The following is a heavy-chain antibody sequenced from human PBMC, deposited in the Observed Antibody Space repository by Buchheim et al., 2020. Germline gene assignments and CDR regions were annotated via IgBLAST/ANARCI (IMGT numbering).Heavy chain of an antibody. Sequence: EVQLVDSGGGLVQPGESLRLSCAASGFTFGSYSMNWVRQAPGKGLEWVSYISSTTSAIYYADSVRGRFTISRDNAKNSLYLQMNSLRAEDTAVYYCARRWDSSPGYYYGMDVWGQGTT. J-gene: IGHJ6*02. V-gene: IGHV3-48*01. CDR3: ARRWDSSPGYYYGMDV. CDR2: ISSTTSAI. CDR1: GFTFGSYS. D-gene: IGHD6-13*01.